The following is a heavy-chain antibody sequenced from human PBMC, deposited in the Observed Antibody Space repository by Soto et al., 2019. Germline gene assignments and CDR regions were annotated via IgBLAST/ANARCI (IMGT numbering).Heavy chain of an antibody. Sequence: PGGSLRLSCAASGFTFSSYGMHWVRQAPGKGLEWVAVISYDGSNKYYADSVEGRFTISRDNSKNTLYLQMNSLRAEDTAVYYCAKDVDSGSYYVKGYWGQAPLVTVSS. CDR2: ISYDGSNK. V-gene: IGHV3-30*18. CDR3: AKDVDSGSYYVKGY. D-gene: IGHD1-26*01. CDR1: GFTFSSYG. J-gene: IGHJ4*02.